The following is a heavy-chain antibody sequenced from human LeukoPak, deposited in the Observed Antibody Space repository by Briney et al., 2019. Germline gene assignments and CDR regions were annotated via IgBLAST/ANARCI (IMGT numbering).Heavy chain of an antibody. D-gene: IGHD6-13*01. Sequence: SETLSLTCTVPGGSISSYYWSWVRQPPGKGLEWIGYIYYSGSTNYNPSLKSRVTISVDTSKNQFSLKLSSVTAADTAVYYCARTAVAAADQRGYYYGMDVWGQGTTVTVSS. J-gene: IGHJ6*02. V-gene: IGHV4-59*01. CDR2: IYYSGST. CDR1: GGSISSYY. CDR3: ARTAVAAADQRGYYYGMDV.